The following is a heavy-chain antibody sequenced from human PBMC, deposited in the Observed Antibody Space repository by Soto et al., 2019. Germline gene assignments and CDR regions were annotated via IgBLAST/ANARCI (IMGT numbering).Heavy chain of an antibody. J-gene: IGHJ4*02. V-gene: IGHV3-23*01. CDR1: GFTFSSYA. CDR3: AKWSADGSGWYFFDY. CDR2: ISGSGYNI. Sequence: PGGSLRLSCAASGFTFSSYAMSWVRQAPGKGLEWVSGISGSGYNIYYAESVKGRFTISRGDTKNMLYLQMNSLRAEDTAVYYCAKWSADGSGWYFFDYWGQGTLVTVSS. D-gene: IGHD6-19*01.